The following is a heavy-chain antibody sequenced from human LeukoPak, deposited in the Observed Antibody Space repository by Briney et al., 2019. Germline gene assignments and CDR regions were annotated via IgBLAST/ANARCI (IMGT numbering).Heavy chain of an antibody. D-gene: IGHD3-22*01. J-gene: IGHJ3*02. CDR3: AKDLRENYYDSSGYFYDAFDI. V-gene: IGHV3-23*01. CDR2: ISGSGGST. Sequence: GSLRLSCAASGFTFSSYAMSWVRQAPGKGLEWVSAISGSGGSTYYADSVKGRFTISRDNSKNTLYLQMNSLRAEDTAVYYCAKDLRENYYDSSGYFYDAFDIWGQGTMVTVSS. CDR1: GFTFSSYA.